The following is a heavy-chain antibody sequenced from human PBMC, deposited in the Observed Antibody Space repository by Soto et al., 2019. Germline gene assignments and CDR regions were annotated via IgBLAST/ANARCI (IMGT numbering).Heavy chain of an antibody. D-gene: IGHD5-12*01. CDR1: GYSLTDLS. Sequence: QVQLVQSGAEVKKPGASVKVSCKVSGYSLTDLSIHWVRQAPGKGLEWMGGLDPEQGETISAQRFQGRVTLTEDTSTDTAYMELSSLRSEDTAVYYCATGIVATINGYWGQGTLVAVSS. CDR2: LDPEQGET. V-gene: IGHV1-24*01. J-gene: IGHJ4*02. CDR3: ATGIVATINGY.